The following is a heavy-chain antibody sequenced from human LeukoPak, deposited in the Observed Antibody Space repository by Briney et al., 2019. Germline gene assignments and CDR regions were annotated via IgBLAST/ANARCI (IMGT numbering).Heavy chain of an antibody. CDR1: GGSFSGYY. D-gene: IGHD1-26*01. CDR2: INHSGST. Sequence: SETLSLTCAVYGGSFSGYYWSWIRQPPGKGLEWIGEINHSGSTNYNPSLKSRVTISVDTSKNQFSLKLSSVTAADTAVYYCARLGGYYRRVGGFDYWGQGTLVTVSS. J-gene: IGHJ4*02. CDR3: ARLGGYYRRVGGFDY. V-gene: IGHV4-34*01.